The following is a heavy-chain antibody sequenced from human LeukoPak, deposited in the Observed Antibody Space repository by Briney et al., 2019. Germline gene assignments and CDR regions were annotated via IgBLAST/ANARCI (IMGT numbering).Heavy chain of an antibody. CDR3: ARGSGYSGYYFDY. D-gene: IGHD3-3*01. J-gene: IGHJ4*02. CDR1: GGSIINYS. V-gene: IGHV4-4*07. Sequence: SETLSLTCTVSGGSIINYSWSWIRQPAGKGLEWIGRVYTSGSTNYNPSLKSRVTMSVDTSKNQFSMKLSSVTAADTAVYYCARGSGYSGYYFDYWGQGTLVTVSS. CDR2: VYTSGST.